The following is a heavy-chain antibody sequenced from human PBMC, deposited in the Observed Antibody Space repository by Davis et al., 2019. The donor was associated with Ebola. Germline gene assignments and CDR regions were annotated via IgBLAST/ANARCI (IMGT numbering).Heavy chain of an antibody. D-gene: IGHD7-27*01. J-gene: IGHJ4*02. V-gene: IGHV4-34*01. Sequence: PSETLSLTCAVYGGSLSGYYWTWTRQSPGKGLEWIGEINRSGRTNYNPSLKSRVTISLDTSKNQFSLKLSSVTAADTAVYYCHMGTPDTDRDFDYWGRGTLVTVSS. CDR2: INRSGRT. CDR1: GGSLSGYY. CDR3: HMGTPDTDRDFDY.